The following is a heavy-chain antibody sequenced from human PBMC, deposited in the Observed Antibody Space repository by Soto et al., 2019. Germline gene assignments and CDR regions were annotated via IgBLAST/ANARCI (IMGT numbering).Heavy chain of an antibody. D-gene: IGHD5-12*01. V-gene: IGHV3-49*04. Sequence: PGGSLRLSCTASGFTFGDYAMTWVRQPPGKGLEWVGFIRTNPYGGTREYAASVKGRFSISRDDSKSVVYLQMNNLRIEDTAVYYCFREAGDGYNYGAYWGQGTLVTVSS. CDR1: GFTFGDYA. CDR3: FREAGDGYNYGAY. CDR2: IRTNPYGGTR. J-gene: IGHJ4*02.